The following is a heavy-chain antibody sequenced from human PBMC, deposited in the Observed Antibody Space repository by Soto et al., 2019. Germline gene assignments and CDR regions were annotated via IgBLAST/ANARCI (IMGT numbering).Heavy chain of an antibody. D-gene: IGHD4-4*01. CDR2: INTYNGYT. V-gene: IGHV1-18*01. J-gene: IGHJ6*02. Sequence: QVHLVQSGAEVKKPGASVKVSCKASGDTFTSSGISWVRQAPGQGLEWMGLINTYNGYTNYPQNFQGRVTMTTDTSTGTVYMELRSLTSDDTAVYYCARDLTKGLDVWGQGTTVTVSS. CDR3: ARDLTKGLDV. CDR1: GDTFTSSG.